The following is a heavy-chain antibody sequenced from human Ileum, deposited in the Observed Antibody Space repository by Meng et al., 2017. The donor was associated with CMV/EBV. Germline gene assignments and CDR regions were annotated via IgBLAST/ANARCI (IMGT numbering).Heavy chain of an antibody. V-gene: IGHV1-18*01. CDR3: AYTQDIVVVPGCDY. Sequence: ASVKVSCKASGYTFTSYGISWVRQAPGQGLEWMGWISAYNGNTNYAQKFQGRVTITADKSTSTAYMELSSLRSEDTAVYYCAYTQDIVVVPGCDYWGQGTLVTVSS. CDR2: ISAYNGNT. CDR1: GYTFTSYG. D-gene: IGHD2-2*01. J-gene: IGHJ4*02.